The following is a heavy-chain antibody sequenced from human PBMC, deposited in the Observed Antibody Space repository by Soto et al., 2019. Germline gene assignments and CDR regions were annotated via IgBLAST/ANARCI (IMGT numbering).Heavy chain of an antibody. J-gene: IGHJ4*02. Sequence: SETLSLTCTVSGGSISINNYYWGWIRQPPGKGLEWIGTFYYTGSTYYNPSLKSRVTISVDTSKNQFSLRLSSVTAADTAVYFFVRRHYKLFDYRGPGTLLTVSS. D-gene: IGHD3-10*01. CDR3: VRRHYKLFDY. CDR1: GGSISINNYY. V-gene: IGHV4-39*01. CDR2: FYYTGST.